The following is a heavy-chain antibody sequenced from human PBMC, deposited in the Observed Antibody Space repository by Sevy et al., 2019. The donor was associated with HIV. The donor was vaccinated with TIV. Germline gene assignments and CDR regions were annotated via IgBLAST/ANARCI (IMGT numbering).Heavy chain of an antibody. V-gene: IGHV3-23*01. CDR1: GFTFRSYV. J-gene: IGHJ4*02. CDR2: ISGSGGST. CDR3: AKAKTVAAGFDY. Sequence: GGSLRLSCAASGFTFRSYVMSWVRQAPGKGLEWVSGISGSGGSTYYADSVKGRFTITGDNSKNTLYLQMNSLGAEDTAVYYCAKAKTVAAGFDYWGQGTLVTVSS. D-gene: IGHD2-15*01.